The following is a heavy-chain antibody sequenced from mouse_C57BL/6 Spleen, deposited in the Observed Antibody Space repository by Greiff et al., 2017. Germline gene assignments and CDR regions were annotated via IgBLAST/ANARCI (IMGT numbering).Heavy chain of an antibody. J-gene: IGHJ4*01. CDR3: ARSGSNYSYAMDY. CDR1: GYTFTSYW. D-gene: IGHD2-5*01. CDR2: IDPSVSNT. Sequence: QVQLQQPGAELVKPGASVKLSCKASGYTFTSYWMQWVKQRPGQGLEWIGEIDPSVSNTNYNEKFKGKATLTVDQSSSPAYMQLSSLTSEDSAVYYCARSGSNYSYAMDYWGQGTSVTVAS. V-gene: IGHV1-50*01.